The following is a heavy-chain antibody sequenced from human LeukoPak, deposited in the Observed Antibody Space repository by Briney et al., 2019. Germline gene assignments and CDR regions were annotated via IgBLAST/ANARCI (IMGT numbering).Heavy chain of an antibody. D-gene: IGHD3-16*01. V-gene: IGHV3-66*02. CDR1: GFTVSSNY. Sequence: GGSLRLSCAASGFTVSSNYMSWVRQAPGKGLEWVSVIYSSDNTYYIDSVKGRFTISRDNSKNTLYLQMNSLRAEDTAVYYCAGRRVLDASFDYWGRGTLVTVSS. J-gene: IGHJ4*02. CDR3: AGRRVLDASFDY. CDR2: IYSSDNT.